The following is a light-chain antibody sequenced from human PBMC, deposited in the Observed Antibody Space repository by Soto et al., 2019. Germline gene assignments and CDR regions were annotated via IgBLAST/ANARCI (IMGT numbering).Light chain of an antibody. CDR3: KQSKSFPLT. Sequence: DIQMTQSPSSLSASVGDRVTITCRASQGIDRWLARYQQKPGKAPKVLIYAASSLRSGVPSRFSGSGSVTDFSLPISSLQPEDLATYYCKQSKSFPLTFGGGTKVEIK. CDR2: AAS. V-gene: IGKV1-12*01. J-gene: IGKJ4*01. CDR1: QGIDRW.